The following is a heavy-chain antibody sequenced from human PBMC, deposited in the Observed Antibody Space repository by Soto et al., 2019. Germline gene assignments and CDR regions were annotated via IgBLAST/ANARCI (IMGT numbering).Heavy chain of an antibody. Sequence: QVQLVESGGGVVQPGRSLRLSCAASGFTFSSYAMHWVRQAPGKGLEWVAVISYDGSNKYYADSVKGRFTISRDNSKNTLYRQMNSLRAEDTAVYYCARVGRDEAAAGHHYDYWGQGTLVTVSS. V-gene: IGHV3-30-3*01. J-gene: IGHJ4*02. CDR1: GFTFSSYA. CDR3: ARVGRDEAAAGHHYDY. CDR2: ISYDGSNK. D-gene: IGHD6-13*01.